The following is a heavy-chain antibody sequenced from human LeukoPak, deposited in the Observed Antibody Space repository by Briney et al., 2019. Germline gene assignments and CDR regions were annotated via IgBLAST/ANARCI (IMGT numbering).Heavy chain of an antibody. CDR1: VYTHSIYS. J-gene: IGHJ4*02. CDR3: ARYSGFDYWFDY. D-gene: IGHD5-12*01. V-gene: IGHV3-48*01. Sequence: PGVTLRLSRASSVYTHSIYSLRCVRQAPGKGREGGSYIRSSCCTIYYADSLEGRFTVYRDTANNCLHLHMNSVRAEDTAVYYCARYSGFDYWFDYWGQGTLVT. CDR2: IRSSCCTI.